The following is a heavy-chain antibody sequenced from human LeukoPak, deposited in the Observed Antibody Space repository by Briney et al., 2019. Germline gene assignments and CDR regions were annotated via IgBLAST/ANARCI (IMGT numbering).Heavy chain of an antibody. CDR1: GGSISSYY. Sequence: SETLSLTCTVSGGSISSYYWSWIRQPPGKGLEWIGYIYYSGSTNYNPSLKSRVTISVDTSKSQFSLRLSSVTAADTAVYYCARGPPEYYYGSGSYGYWFDPWGQGTLVTVSS. CDR3: ARGPPEYYYGSGSYGYWFDP. J-gene: IGHJ5*02. V-gene: IGHV4-59*01. D-gene: IGHD3-10*01. CDR2: IYYSGST.